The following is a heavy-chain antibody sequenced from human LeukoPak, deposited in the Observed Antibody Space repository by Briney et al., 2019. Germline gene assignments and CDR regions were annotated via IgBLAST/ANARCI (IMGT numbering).Heavy chain of an antibody. V-gene: IGHV4-59*01. CDR3: ASGTGEYYYYGMDV. D-gene: IGHD7-27*01. Sequence: SETRSLTCTVSGGSISSYYWSWIRQPPGKGLEWIGYIYYSGSTNYNPSLKSRVTISVDTSKNQFSLKLSSVTAADTAVYYCASGTGEYYYYGMDVWGQGTTVTVSS. J-gene: IGHJ6*02. CDR1: GGSISSYY. CDR2: IYYSGST.